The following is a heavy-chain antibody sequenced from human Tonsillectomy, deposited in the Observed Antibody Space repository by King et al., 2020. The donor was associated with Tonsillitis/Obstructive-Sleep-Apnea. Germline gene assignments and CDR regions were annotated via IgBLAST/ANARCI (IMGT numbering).Heavy chain of an antibody. CDR2: ISGYNGNT. D-gene: IGHD5-12*01. CDR3: ARDTSLVAPFDY. V-gene: IGHV1-18*01. J-gene: IGHJ4*02. Sequence: QLVQSGSEVKKPGASVKVSCKASGYTFTSYAISWVRQAPGQGLEWMGWISGYNGNTNYAQKDQGRGTMTTDTSTSTAYMELRSLRSDDTAVYYCARDTSLVAPFDYWGQGTLITVSS. CDR1: GYTFTSYA.